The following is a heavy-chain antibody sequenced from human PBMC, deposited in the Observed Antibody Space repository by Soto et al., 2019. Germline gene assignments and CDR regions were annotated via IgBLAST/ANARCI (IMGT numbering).Heavy chain of an antibody. V-gene: IGHV6-1*01. D-gene: IGHD6-19*01. CDR3: ARETPIASGGYYYYAMDV. CDR1: GDSVSSNTAA. Sequence: SQTLSLTCAISGDSVSSNTAAWYWIRQSPSRGLEWLGRTYYRSKWYNDYAVSVKSRITMKSDTSKNQVSLQLNPVTPEDTAVYYCARETPIASGGYYYYAMDVWGQGTTVTVSS. CDR2: TYYRSKWYN. J-gene: IGHJ6*02.